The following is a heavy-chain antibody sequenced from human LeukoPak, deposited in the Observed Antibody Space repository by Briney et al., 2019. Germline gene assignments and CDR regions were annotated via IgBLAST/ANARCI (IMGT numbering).Heavy chain of an antibody. CDR1: GFTFSNAW. CDR2: IKSKTDGSTT. J-gene: IGHJ3*02. V-gene: IGHV3-15*01. Sequence: GGSLRLSCAASGFTFSNAWMSWVRQAPGKGLEWVGRIKSKTDGSTTDYAAPVKGRFTISRDDSKNTLYLQMNSLKTEDTAVYYCTTEASDAFDIWGQGTMVTVSS. CDR3: TTEASDAFDI.